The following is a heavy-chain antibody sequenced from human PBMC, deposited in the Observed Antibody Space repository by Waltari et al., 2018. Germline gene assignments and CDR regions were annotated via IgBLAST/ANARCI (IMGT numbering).Heavy chain of an antibody. Sequence: VQLVQSGAEVKKPGASVKVSCNASGYTLTSFDLYGVRQAAGQGLEWMGWMNPDSGNTGYAQKFQGRVTMTRDTSISTAYMELSSLRSEDTAVYYCAREFYYSDAFTGVWGQGTLVTVSS. CDR1: GYTLTSFD. D-gene: IGHD4-17*01. V-gene: IGHV1-8*01. J-gene: IGHJ4*02. CDR2: MNPDSGNT. CDR3: AREFYYSDAFTGV.